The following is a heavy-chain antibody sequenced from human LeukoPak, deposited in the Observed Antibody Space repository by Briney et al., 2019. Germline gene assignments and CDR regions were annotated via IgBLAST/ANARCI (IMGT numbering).Heavy chain of an antibody. D-gene: IGHD6-19*01. CDR2: ISSSSSYI. J-gene: IGHJ3*02. V-gene: IGHV3-21*01. CDR3: ARSAVEGDDAFDI. CDR1: GFTFSSYS. Sequence: GGSLRLSCAASGFTFSSYSMNWVRQAPGKGLEWVSSISSSSSYIYYADSVKGRFTISRDNAKSSLYLQMNSLRAEDTAVYYCARSAVEGDDAFDIWGQGTMVTVSS.